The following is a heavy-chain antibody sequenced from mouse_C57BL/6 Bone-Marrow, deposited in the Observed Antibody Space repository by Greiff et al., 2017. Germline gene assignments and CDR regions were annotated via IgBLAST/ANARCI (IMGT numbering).Heavy chain of an antibody. CDR3: ARPIYYYGYFDY. J-gene: IGHJ2*01. D-gene: IGHD1-1*01. CDR1: GFTFSSYG. Sequence: DVMLVESGGDLVKPGGSLKLSCAASGFTFSSYGMSWVRQTPDKRLEWVATISSGGSYTYYPDSVKGRFTISRDTAKNTLYLQMSSLKSEDTAMYYGARPIYYYGYFDYWGQGTTLTVSS. CDR2: ISSGGSYT. V-gene: IGHV5-6*02.